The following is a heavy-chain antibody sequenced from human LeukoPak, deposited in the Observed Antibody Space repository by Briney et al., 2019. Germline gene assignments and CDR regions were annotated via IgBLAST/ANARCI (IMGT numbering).Heavy chain of an antibody. J-gene: IGHJ4*02. CDR3: ARGISSGWPGISYN. CDR1: GFTFSSYW. CDR2: IKQDGSEK. Sequence: SGGSLRLSCAASGFTFSSYWMSWVRQAPGKGLEWVANIKQDGSEKYYVDSVKGRFTISRDNAKNSLYLQMNSLRAEDTAVYYCARGISSGWPGISYNWGQGTLVTVSS. D-gene: IGHD6-19*01. V-gene: IGHV3-7*01.